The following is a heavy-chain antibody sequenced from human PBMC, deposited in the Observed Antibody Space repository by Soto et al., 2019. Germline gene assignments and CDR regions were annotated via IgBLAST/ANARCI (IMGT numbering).Heavy chain of an antibody. V-gene: IGHV3-30*18. Sequence: QVQLVESGGGVVQPGRSLRLSCAASGSTFSTYGMHWVRQAPGKGLEWVAVISYDGSNKYYADSVKGRVTISRDNSKDTLYLQMCSLRGADTAVYYCAKHYWVSSYWYHFDHWGQGTLVTVSS. CDR1: GSTFSTYG. CDR3: AKHYWVSSYWYHFDH. D-gene: IGHD6-13*01. CDR2: ISYDGSNK. J-gene: IGHJ4*02.